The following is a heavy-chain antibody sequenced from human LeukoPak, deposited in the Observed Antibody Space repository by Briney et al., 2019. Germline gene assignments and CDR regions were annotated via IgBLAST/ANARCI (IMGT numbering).Heavy chain of an antibody. V-gene: IGHV4-61*02. CDR1: GGSISSGSYY. J-gene: IGHJ4*02. CDR3: ARNTAITDY. Sequence: TLSLTCTVSGGSISSGSYYWSWIRQPAGKGLEWIGRIYTSGSTNYNPSLKSRVTISVDTSKNQFSLKLSSVTAADTAVYYCARNTAITDYWGQGTLVTVSS. D-gene: IGHD5-18*01. CDR2: IYTSGST.